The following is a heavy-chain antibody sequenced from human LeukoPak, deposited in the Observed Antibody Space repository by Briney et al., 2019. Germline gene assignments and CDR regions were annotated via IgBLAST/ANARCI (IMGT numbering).Heavy chain of an antibody. V-gene: IGHV3-23*01. CDR1: GFTFSGYV. CDR3: AARSGGRKDY. CDR2: ISGSGGST. Sequence: PGGSLRLSRAASGFTFSGYVMSWVRQAPGKGLEWVSAISGSGGSTYYADSVKGRFTISRDNSKNTLYLQMNSLRAEDTAVYYCAARSGGRKDYWGQGTLVTVSS. D-gene: IGHD2-15*01. J-gene: IGHJ4*02.